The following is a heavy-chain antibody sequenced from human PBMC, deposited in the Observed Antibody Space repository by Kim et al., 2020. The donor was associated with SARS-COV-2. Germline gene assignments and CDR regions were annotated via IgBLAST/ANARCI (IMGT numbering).Heavy chain of an antibody. D-gene: IGHD5-12*01. CDR3: ARDRRDGYTPKPLPTDWFDP. Sequence: SETLSLTCTVSGGSISSSSYYWGWIRQPPGKGLEWIGSIYYSGSTYYNPSLKSRVTISVDTSKNQFSLKLSSVTAADTAVYYCARDRRDGYTPKPLPTDWFDPWGQGTLVTVSS. CDR1: GGSISSSSYY. CDR2: IYYSGST. V-gene: IGHV4-39*07. J-gene: IGHJ5*02.